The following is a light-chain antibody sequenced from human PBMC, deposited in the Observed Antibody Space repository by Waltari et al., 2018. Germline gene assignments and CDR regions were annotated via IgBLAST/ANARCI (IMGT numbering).Light chain of an antibody. CDR3: GTWDNTLSAV. J-gene: IGLJ2*01. Sequence: QSVLTQPPSVSAAPGQKVTISCSGSTSNIGNNYVSWDQQFPGAAPKVLIYGNDKQATGIPDRVSGSKSGTSATLDITGLQTGDEADYYCGTWDNTLSAVFGGGTKVTVL. CDR1: TSNIGNNY. CDR2: GND. V-gene: IGLV1-51*02.